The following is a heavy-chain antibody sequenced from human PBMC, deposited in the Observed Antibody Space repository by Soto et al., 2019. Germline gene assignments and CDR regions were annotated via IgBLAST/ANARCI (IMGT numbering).Heavy chain of an antibody. J-gene: IGHJ4*02. D-gene: IGHD3-22*01. Sequence: QVQLVESGGGVVQPGRSLRLSCAASGFTFSSYAMHWVRQAPGKGLEWVAVISYDGSNKYYADSVKGRFTISRDNSKNTLYLQMNSLRAEDTAVYYCAREGASGYYKSWGQGTLVTVSS. CDR2: ISYDGSNK. CDR1: GFTFSSYA. V-gene: IGHV3-30-3*01. CDR3: AREGASGYYKS.